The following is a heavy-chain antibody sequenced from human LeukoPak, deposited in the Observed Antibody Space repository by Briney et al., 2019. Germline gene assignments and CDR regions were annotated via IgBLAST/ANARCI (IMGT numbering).Heavy chain of an antibody. V-gene: IGHV3-43*02. D-gene: IGHD3-22*01. J-gene: IGHJ4*02. Sequence: QAGGSLRLSCSASGFTFDDYAMHWVPQAPGKGLEWVSLISWDGGTTYYADSVKGRFTISRDNSKNSLYLQMNSLRTEDTALYYCAKPLNYYDPIDYWGQGTLVTVSS. CDR3: AKPLNYYDPIDY. CDR1: GFTFDDYA. CDR2: ISWDGGTT.